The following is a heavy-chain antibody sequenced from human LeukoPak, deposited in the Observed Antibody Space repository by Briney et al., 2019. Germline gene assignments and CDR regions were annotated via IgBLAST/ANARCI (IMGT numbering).Heavy chain of an antibody. J-gene: IGHJ5*02. CDR3: ARVFEQQLVQKLYNWFDP. CDR2: INAYNGNT. CDR1: GYTFTSYG. V-gene: IGHV1-18*01. D-gene: IGHD6-13*01. Sequence: ASVKVSCKASGYTFTSYGISWVRHAPRQGLEWMGWINAYNGNTNYAQTLQGRVTTTTDSSTSTAYMELRSLRADDTAVYYCARVFEQQLVQKLYNWFDPWGQGTLVTVSS.